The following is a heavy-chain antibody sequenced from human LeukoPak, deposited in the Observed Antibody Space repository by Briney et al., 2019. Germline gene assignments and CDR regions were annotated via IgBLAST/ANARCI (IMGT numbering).Heavy chain of an antibody. V-gene: IGHV1-2*06. J-gene: IGHJ2*01. CDR1: GYTFTGYY. Sequence: ASVKVSCKASGYTFTGYYMHWVRQAPGQGLEWMGRINPNSGGTNYAQKFQGRVTMTRDTSISTAYMELSRLRSDDTAVCYCARVERLWLADWYFDLWGRGTLVTVSS. CDR3: ARVERLWLADWYFDL. D-gene: IGHD6-19*01. CDR2: INPNSGGT.